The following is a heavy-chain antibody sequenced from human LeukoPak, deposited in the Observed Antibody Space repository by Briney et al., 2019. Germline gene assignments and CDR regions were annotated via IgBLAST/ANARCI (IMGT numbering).Heavy chain of an antibody. CDR3: ARRGYSSGWYGAFDI. V-gene: IGHV1-69*13. CDR2: IIPTFGTA. CDR1: GGTFSSYA. J-gene: IGHJ3*02. Sequence: SVKVSCKASGGTFSSYAISWVRQAPGQGLEWMGGIIPTFGTANYAQKFQGRVTITADESTSTAYMELSSLRSEDTAVYYCARRGYSSGWYGAFDIWGQGTMVTVSS. D-gene: IGHD6-19*01.